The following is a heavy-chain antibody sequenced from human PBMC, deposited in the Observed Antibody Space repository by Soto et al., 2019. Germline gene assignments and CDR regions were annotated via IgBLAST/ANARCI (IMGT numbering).Heavy chain of an antibody. CDR2: IYYSGST. CDR3: ARTFGYDTYYFDY. D-gene: IGHD5-12*01. J-gene: IGHJ4*02. V-gene: IGHV4-31*03. Sequence: TLSLTCTVSGGSISSGGYYWSWIRQHPGKGLEWIGYIYYSGSTDYNPSLKSRVSISVDTSKNQFSLKLSSVTAADTAVYYCARTFGYDTYYFDYWGQGTLVTVS. CDR1: GGSISSGGYY.